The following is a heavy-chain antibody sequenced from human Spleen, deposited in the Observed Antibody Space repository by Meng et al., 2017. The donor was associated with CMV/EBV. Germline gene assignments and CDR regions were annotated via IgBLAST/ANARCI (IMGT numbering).Heavy chain of an antibody. CDR1: GFTFRRNW. CDR3: ARDELYCSGGSCYPGAFFDY. V-gene: IGHV3-7*01. Sequence: GESLKIYCGASGFTFRRNWMSWVRQAPGKGLEWVANIKQDGGEKYYVDSVKGRFTISRDNAKNSLYLQMNSLRAEDTAVYYCARDELYCSGGSCYPGAFFDYWGQGTLVTVSS. J-gene: IGHJ4*02. D-gene: IGHD2-15*01. CDR2: IKQDGGEK.